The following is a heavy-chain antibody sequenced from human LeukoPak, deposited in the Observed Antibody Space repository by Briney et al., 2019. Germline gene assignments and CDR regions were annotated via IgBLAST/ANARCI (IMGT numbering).Heavy chain of an antibody. CDR1: GFSISSNY. V-gene: IGHV3-53*01. D-gene: IGHD3-10*01. J-gene: IGHJ3*01. Sequence: GGSLRLSCTASGFSISSNYMSWVRQAPGKGLEWVSVIYRGGDTYYADSVKGRFTISRDNSEDTLYLQMNSLRAEDTALYYCAREPLWFGGPYAFDVWGQGTMVIVSS. CDR2: IYRGGDT. CDR3: AREPLWFGGPYAFDV.